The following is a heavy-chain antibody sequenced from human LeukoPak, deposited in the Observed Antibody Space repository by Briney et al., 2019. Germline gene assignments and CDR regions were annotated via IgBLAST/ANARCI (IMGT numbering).Heavy chain of an antibody. CDR2: TNTDERRT. V-gene: IGHV3-74*01. CDR1: GFTFSNYW. D-gene: IGHD3-16*01. J-gene: IGHJ4*02. CDR3: SRGIGGIYPFDC. Sequence: GGSLRLSCAAYGFTFSNYWMDWVRQAPGLGLVWVSRTNTDERRTTYADSVKGRFTISRDNATNTLYLQMNSLRADNSAVYFCSRGIGGIYPFDCWGQGALVTVSS.